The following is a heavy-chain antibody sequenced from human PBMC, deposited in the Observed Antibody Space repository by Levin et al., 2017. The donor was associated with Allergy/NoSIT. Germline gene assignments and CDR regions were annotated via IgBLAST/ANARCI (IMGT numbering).Heavy chain of an antibody. CDR1: GFTFSSYA. CDR2: ISGSGGST. V-gene: IGHV3-23*01. Sequence: GESLKISCAASGFTFSSYAMSWVRQAPGKGLEWVSAISGSGGSTYYADSVKGRFTISRDNSKNTLYLQMNSLRAEDTAVYYCAKVQGIAAAGGVDYYYYGMDGWGQGTTVTVSS. J-gene: IGHJ6*02. D-gene: IGHD6-13*01. CDR3: AKVQGIAAAGGVDYYYYGMDG.